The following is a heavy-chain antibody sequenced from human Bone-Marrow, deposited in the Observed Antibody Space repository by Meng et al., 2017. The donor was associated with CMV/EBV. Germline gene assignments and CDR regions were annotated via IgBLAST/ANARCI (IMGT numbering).Heavy chain of an antibody. CDR2: IKYDGSEK. Sequence: GESLKISCVASGFTFRNYYMNWVRQAPGKGLEWVASIKYDGSEKFYVDSVKGRFTISRDNAKNSLYLQMNSLRAEDTAVYYCARDLEFLALDYWGQGRLVTGSS. CDR1: GFTFRNYY. D-gene: IGHD3-3*01. CDR3: ARDLEFLALDY. J-gene: IGHJ4*02. V-gene: IGHV3-7*01.